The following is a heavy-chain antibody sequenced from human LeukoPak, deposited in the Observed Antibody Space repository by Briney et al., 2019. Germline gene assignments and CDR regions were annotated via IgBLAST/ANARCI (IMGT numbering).Heavy chain of an antibody. D-gene: IGHD5-18*01. Sequence: SQTLSLTCTVSGDSISSGDYLWNWIRQPPGKGLEWIGYIHYSGNNNYNPSLKSRVTLSVDTSKNQLSLKLNSVTAADTAVYYCARCQYTYGYGYFDYWGQGTLATVSS. CDR3: ARCQYTYGYGYFDY. CDR2: IHYSGNN. V-gene: IGHV4-30-4*01. CDR1: GDSISSGDYL. J-gene: IGHJ4*02.